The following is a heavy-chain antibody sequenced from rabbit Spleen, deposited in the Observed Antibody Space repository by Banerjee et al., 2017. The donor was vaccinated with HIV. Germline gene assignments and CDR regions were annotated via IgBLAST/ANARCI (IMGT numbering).Heavy chain of an antibody. CDR3: AKGVVAYGGSGLDL. V-gene: IGHV1S45*01. Sequence: LVESGGDLVNPAGALPLTCSASGFSFSNSYWLCCVLQAPGEGLEWCGCSGTTTTWDASWAKGRFTTSKTSSTTATLQLSRLTAAATASYCCAKGVVAYGGSGLDLWGQGTLVTVS. J-gene: IGHJ4*01. CDR2: SGTTTT. CDR1: GFSFSNSYW. D-gene: IGHD6-1*01.